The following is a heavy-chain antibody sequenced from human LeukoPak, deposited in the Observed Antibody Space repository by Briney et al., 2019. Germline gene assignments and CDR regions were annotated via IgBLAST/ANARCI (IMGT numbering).Heavy chain of an antibody. CDR2: INSDGSST. D-gene: IGHD6-13*01. J-gene: IGHJ4*02. CDR3: AREYSSSWPFDY. CDR1: GFTLRSYW. Sequence: GGSLRLSCAASGFTLRSYWMHWVRQAPGKGLVWVSRINSDGSSTSYADSVKGRFTISRDNAKNTLYLQMNSLRAEDMAMYYCAREYSSSWPFDYWGQGTLVTVSS. V-gene: IGHV3-74*01.